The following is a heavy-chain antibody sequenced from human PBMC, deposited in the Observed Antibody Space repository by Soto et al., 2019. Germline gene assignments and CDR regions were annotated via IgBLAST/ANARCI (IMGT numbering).Heavy chain of an antibody. J-gene: IGHJ4*02. D-gene: IGHD5-12*01. V-gene: IGHV4-34*01. CDR3: ARGEMATIWFPFDY. CDR1: GGSFSGYY. Sequence: PSETLSLTCAVYGGSFSGYYWSWIRQPPGKGLEWIGEINHSGSTNYNPSLKSRVTISVDTSKNQFSLKLSSVTASDTAMYYCARGEMATIWFPFDYWGQGTLVTVSS. CDR2: INHSGST.